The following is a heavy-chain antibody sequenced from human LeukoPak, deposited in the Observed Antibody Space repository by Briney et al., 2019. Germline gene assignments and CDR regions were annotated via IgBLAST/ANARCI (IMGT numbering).Heavy chain of an antibody. CDR2: VHRDGYT. D-gene: IGHD5-12*01. V-gene: IGHV4-4*02. Sequence: SGTLSLTCAVSGAPITYYWSWVRQPPGKGLEWIGEVHRDGYTNYNPSLKSRVTMSVDKAKNQLSLELTSVTAADTAVYYCARDRNNIVAGDMDVWGKGTSVTVSS. J-gene: IGHJ6*03. CDR1: GAPITYY. CDR3: ARDRNNIVAGDMDV.